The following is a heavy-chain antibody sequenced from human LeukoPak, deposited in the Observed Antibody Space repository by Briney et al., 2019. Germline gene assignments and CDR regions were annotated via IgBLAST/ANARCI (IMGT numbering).Heavy chain of an antibody. D-gene: IGHD1-26*01. CDR1: GFTFSSYA. Sequence: GGSLRLSCAASGFTFSSYAMNWVRQAPGKGLEWVSSISYTGTYIYYADSVKGRFTISRDNAQNSLYLQMDSLRAEDTAIYYCVRDRGTYRPIDYWGQGTLVTVSS. J-gene: IGHJ4*02. CDR2: ISYTGTYI. V-gene: IGHV3-21*04. CDR3: VRDRGTYRPIDY.